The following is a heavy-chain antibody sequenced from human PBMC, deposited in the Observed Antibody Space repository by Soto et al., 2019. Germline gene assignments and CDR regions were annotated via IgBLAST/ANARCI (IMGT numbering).Heavy chain of an antibody. Sequence: GESLKISCKGSGYSFTSYWIGWVRQMPGKGLEWMGIIYPGDSDTRYSPSFQGQVTISADKSISTAYLQWSSLKASDTAMYYCARQASDDYGDYAGLNWGQGTLVTVSS. CDR2: IYPGDSDT. D-gene: IGHD4-17*01. V-gene: IGHV5-51*01. J-gene: IGHJ4*02. CDR3: ARQASDDYGDYAGLN. CDR1: GYSFTSYW.